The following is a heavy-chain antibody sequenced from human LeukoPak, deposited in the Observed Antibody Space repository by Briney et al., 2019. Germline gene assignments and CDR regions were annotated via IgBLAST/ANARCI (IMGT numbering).Heavy chain of an antibody. D-gene: IGHD6-13*01. J-gene: IGHJ5*02. CDR3: ARGEYGSNWPRHWFDP. CDR2: VYPGDSDT. Sequence: GESLKISCEGSGYSFTNFWIGWVRQVPGKGLEWMGIVYPGDSDTIHSPSFQGQVTISADNSISTAYLQWSSLTASDTAMYYCARGEYGSNWPRHWFDPWGQGTLVTVSS. V-gene: IGHV5-51*01. CDR1: GYSFTNFW.